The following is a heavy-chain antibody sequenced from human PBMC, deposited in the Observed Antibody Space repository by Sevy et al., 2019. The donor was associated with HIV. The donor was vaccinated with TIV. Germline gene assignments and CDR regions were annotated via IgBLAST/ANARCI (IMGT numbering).Heavy chain of an antibody. CDR1: GFTFSDYD. V-gene: IGHV3-11*01. J-gene: IGHJ5*02. CDR2: ISSSGSTI. CDR3: ARDPTYYDFWSGYYTGWFDP. D-gene: IGHD3-3*01. Sequence: GGSLRLSCAASGFTFSDYDMSWVRQAPGKGLEWVSYISSSGSTIYYADSVKGRFTISRDNAKNSLYLKMNSLRAEDTAVYYCARDPTYYDFWSGYYTGWFDPWGQGTLVTVSS.